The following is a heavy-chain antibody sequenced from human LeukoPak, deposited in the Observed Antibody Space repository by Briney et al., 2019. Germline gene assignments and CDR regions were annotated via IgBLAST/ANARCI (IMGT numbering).Heavy chain of an antibody. D-gene: IGHD6-19*01. CDR3: ARSAVAGARGDFDY. CDR1: GGSISSYY. V-gene: IGHV4-59*01. J-gene: IGHJ4*02. Sequence: PSETLSLTCTVSGGSISSYYWSWIRQPPGKGLEWIGYIYYSGSTNYNPSLKSRVTISVDTSKNQFSLKLSSVTAADTAVYYCARSAVAGARGDFDYWGQGTLVTASS. CDR2: IYYSGST.